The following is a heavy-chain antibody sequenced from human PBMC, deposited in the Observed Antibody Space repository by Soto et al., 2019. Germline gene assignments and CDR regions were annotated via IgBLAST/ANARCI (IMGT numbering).Heavy chain of an antibody. J-gene: IGHJ4*02. V-gene: IGHV3-20*04. D-gene: IGHD3-9*01. CDR1: GFTFGDHG. Sequence: PGGSLRLSCTVSGFTFGDHGMTWVRQAPGKGLEWVSGIIWNGGTSAYADSVKGRFTISRDNAKNTLYLQMNNLRAEDTAFYYCARDSYDIMTGPEYYFDFWGQGSLVTVSS. CDR2: IIWNGGTS. CDR3: ARDSYDIMTGPEYYFDF.